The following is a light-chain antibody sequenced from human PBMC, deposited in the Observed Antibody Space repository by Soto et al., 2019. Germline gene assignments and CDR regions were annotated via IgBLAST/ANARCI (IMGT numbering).Light chain of an antibody. CDR3: QQFGSSPRT. CDR2: GIF. J-gene: IGKJ1*01. CDR1: QYINTR. V-gene: IGKV3-20*01. Sequence: IGFTHSPPILSSFQFHRVRLSFMSIQYINTRLAWYQHRPGQAPRLLFSGIFRRATGIPDRFSGSGSGTDITLTINRLEPEDFAVYYCQQFGSSPRTFGQVTKVDIK.